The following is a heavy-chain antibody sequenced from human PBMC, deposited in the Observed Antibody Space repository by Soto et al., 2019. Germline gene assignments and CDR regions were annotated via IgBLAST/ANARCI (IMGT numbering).Heavy chain of an antibody. Sequence: QVLLAQSGAEVKKPGASVRVSCKASDYTFSNYGINWVRQAPGQGLEWMGWISPYNGYTNYAQKFQGRVTMTTDPSTNTVYMDLRSLRSDDTAVYYCARDWQNCSGTSSYSWYFDLWGRGTLVTVSS. D-gene: IGHD2-2*01. CDR1: DYTFSNYG. J-gene: IGHJ2*01. CDR2: ISPYNGYT. CDR3: ARDWQNCSGTSSYSWYFDL. V-gene: IGHV1-18*01.